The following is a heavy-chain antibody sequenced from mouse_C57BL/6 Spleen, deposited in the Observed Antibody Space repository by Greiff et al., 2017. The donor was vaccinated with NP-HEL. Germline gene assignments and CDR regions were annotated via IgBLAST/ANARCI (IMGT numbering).Heavy chain of an antibody. D-gene: IGHD3-2*02. V-gene: IGHV1-81*01. CDR3: ARFPAQAGAWFAY. CDR2: IYPRSGNT. J-gene: IGHJ3*01. Sequence: VQLQESGAELARPGASVKLSCKASGYTFTSYGISWVKQRTGQGLEWIGEIYPRSGNTYYNEKFKGKATLTADISSSTAYMELRSLTSEDSAVYFCARFPAQAGAWFAYWGQGTLVTVSA. CDR1: GYTFTSYG.